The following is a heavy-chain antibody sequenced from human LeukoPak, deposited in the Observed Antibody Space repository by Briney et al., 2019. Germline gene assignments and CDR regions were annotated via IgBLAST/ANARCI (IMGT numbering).Heavy chain of an antibody. CDR2: FDPEDGEI. CDR1: GYTLTELS. Sequence: GASVKVSCKVSGYTLTELSMHWVRQAPGKGLEWMGGFDPEDGEIIYAQKFQGRVTMTEDTSTDTAYMELSSLRSEDTAVYYCATVGYSGSYYRNYYFDYWRQGTLVTVSS. V-gene: IGHV1-24*01. CDR3: ATVGYSGSYYRNYYFDY. J-gene: IGHJ4*02. D-gene: IGHD1-26*01.